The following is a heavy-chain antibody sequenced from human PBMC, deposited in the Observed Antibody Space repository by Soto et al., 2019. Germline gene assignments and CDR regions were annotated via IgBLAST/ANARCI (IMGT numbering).Heavy chain of an antibody. CDR3: AKDRIGDPDAFDI. CDR1: GFTFDDYA. CDR2: ISWNSGSI. V-gene: IGHV3-9*01. J-gene: IGHJ3*02. Sequence: GGSLRLSCAASGFTFDDYAMHWVRQAPGKGLEWVSGISWNSGSIGYADSVKGRFTISRDNAKNSLYLQMNSLRAEGTALYYCAKDRIGDPDAFDIWGQGTMVTVSS. D-gene: IGHD4-17*01.